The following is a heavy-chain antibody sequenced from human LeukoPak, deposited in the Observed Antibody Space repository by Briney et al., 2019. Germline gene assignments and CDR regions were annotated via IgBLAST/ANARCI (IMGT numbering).Heavy chain of an antibody. CDR3: ARDRGSSLIHHPNWFDP. CDR2: IYYSGST. D-gene: IGHD6-13*01. CDR1: GGSISTSSYF. Sequence: SETLSLTCTVSGGSISTSSYFWAWIRLPPGKGLDWIGSIYYSGSTNHNPSLKSRDTISVDTSRNQFSLKLSSVTAADTAVYYCARDRGSSLIHHPNWFDPWGQGTLVTVSS. V-gene: IGHV4-39*07. J-gene: IGHJ5*02.